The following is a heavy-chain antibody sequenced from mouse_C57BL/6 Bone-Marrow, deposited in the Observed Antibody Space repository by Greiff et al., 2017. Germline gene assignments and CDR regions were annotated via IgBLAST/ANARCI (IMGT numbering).Heavy chain of an antibody. V-gene: IGHV1-55*01. CDR1: GYTFTSYW. D-gene: IGHD2-2*01. J-gene: IGHJ3*01. CDR2: IYPGSGST. Sequence: QVQLQQPGAELVKPGASVKMSCKASGYTFTSYWITWVKQRPGQGLEWIGDIYPGSGSTNYNEKFKSKATLTVDTSSSTAYMQLSSLTSEDSAVYYCARRSSTMVTPWFADWGQGTLVTVSA. CDR3: ARRSSTMVTPWFAD.